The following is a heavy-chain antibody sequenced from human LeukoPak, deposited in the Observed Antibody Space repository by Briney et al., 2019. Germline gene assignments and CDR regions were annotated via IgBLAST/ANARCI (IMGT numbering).Heavy chain of an antibody. J-gene: IGHJ5*02. CDR1: GGSISSSSYY. Sequence: SETLSLTCTVSGGSISSSSYYWGWISQPPGKGREWIGSIYYSGSTYYNPSLKSRVTISVDTSKNQFSLKLSSVTAADTAVYYCARLGYYDILTGYYPNWFDPWGQGTLVTVSS. D-gene: IGHD3-9*01. CDR2: IYYSGST. V-gene: IGHV4-39*01. CDR3: ARLGYYDILTGYYPNWFDP.